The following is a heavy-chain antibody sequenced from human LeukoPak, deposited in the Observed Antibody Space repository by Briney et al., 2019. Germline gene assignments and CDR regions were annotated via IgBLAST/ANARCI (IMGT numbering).Heavy chain of an antibody. Sequence: PGGSLRLSCAASGFTFSSYAMSWVRQAPGKGLEWVSYISSSGSTIYYADSVKGRFTISRDNAKNSLYLQMNSLRAEDTAVYYCARGEARHYYYYYMDVWGKGTTVTVSS. CDR1: GFTFSSYA. CDR2: ISSSGSTI. V-gene: IGHV3-48*04. J-gene: IGHJ6*03. CDR3: ARGEARHYYYYYMDV. D-gene: IGHD6-6*01.